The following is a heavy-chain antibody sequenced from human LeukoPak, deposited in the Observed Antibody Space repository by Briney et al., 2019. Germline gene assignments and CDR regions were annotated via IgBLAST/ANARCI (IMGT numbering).Heavy chain of an antibody. V-gene: IGHV3-74*01. CDR1: GNYW. D-gene: IGHD2-2*01. Sequence: GGSLRLSCAASGNYWMHWVRQAPGKGLMWVSHINSDGSWTSYADSVKGRFTISKDNAKNTVYLQMNNLRAEDTAVYYCVSFYETYWGRGTLVTVSS. CDR2: INSDGSWT. J-gene: IGHJ4*02. CDR3: VSFYETY.